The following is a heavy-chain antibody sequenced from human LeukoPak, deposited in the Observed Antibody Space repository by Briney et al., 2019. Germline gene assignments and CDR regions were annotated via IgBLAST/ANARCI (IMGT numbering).Heavy chain of an antibody. Sequence: PGGSLRLSCAASGFIFSYYAMHWVRQAPGKGLEWVAVISDDGNSKYYADSVKDRLTISRDNSKNTLYLQMNSLRLEDTAVYYCASEGRYSGYDWGEGTLVTVSS. D-gene: IGHD5-12*01. CDR1: GFIFSYYA. J-gene: IGHJ4*02. CDR3: ASEGRYSGYD. V-gene: IGHV3-30-3*01. CDR2: ISDDGNSK.